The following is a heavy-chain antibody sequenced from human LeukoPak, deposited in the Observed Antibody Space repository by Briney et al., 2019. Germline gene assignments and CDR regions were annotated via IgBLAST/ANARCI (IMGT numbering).Heavy chain of an antibody. Sequence: SETLSLTCAVYGGSFSGYYWSWIRQPPGKGLEWIGEINHSGSTNYNPSLKSRVTISVDTSKNQFSLKLSSVTAADTAVYYCARERGSSSWYGYYYYYMDVWGKGTTVTVSS. CDR3: ARERGSSSWYGYYYYYMDV. CDR1: GGSFSGYY. J-gene: IGHJ6*03. V-gene: IGHV4-34*01. D-gene: IGHD6-13*01. CDR2: INHSGST.